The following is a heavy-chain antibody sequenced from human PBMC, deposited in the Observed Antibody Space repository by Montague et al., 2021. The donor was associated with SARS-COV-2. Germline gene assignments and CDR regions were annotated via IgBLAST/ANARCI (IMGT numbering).Heavy chain of an antibody. CDR3: ARETPVAGTNFYGMDV. D-gene: IGHD6-19*01. Sequence: SLRLSCAASGFSFKHYGIHWVRQATGKGLEWVSAIGPPGDTYYAXXVKGRCSISREDAKNSLYLQMDSLRAEDTAVYYCARETPVAGTNFYGMDVWGLGTTVTVSS. V-gene: IGHV3-13*01. CDR2: IGPPGDT. CDR1: GFSFKHYG. J-gene: IGHJ6*02.